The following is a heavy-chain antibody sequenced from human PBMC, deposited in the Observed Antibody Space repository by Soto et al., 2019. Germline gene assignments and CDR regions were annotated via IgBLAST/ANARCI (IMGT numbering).Heavy chain of an antibody. D-gene: IGHD1-1*01. J-gene: IGHJ6*03. CDR1: GFTFSSYS. CDR2: ISSSSSYI. CDR3: ASYLGARGTSSRNYDMDV. Sequence: GGSLRLSCAASGFTFSSYSMNWVRQAPGQGLEWVSSISSSSSYIYYADSVKGRFTISRDNAKNSLCLQWNSLRAEDTALYYFASYLGARGTSSRNYDMDVWGQGTRFTVAS. V-gene: IGHV3-21*01.